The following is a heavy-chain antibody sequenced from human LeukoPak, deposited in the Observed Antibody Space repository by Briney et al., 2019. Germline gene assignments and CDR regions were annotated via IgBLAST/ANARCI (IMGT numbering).Heavy chain of an antibody. CDR2: IKQDGSEK. D-gene: IGHD6-19*01. J-gene: IGHJ4*02. CDR1: GFTFSSYG. CDR3: ARDRDAGYSSGWSDY. V-gene: IGHV3-7*03. Sequence: GGSLRLSCAASGFTFSSYGMHWVRQAPGKGLEWVANIKQDGSEKYYVDSVKGRFTISRDNAKNSLYLQMNSLRAEDTAVYYCARDRDAGYSSGWSDYWGQGTLVTVSS.